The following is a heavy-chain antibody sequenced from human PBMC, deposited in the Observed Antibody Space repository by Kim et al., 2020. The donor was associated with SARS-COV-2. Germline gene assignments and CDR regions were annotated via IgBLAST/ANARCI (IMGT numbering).Heavy chain of an antibody. V-gene: IGHV3-74*01. J-gene: IGHJ4*02. Sequence: SYADSVKGRFTISRDNAKNTLYLQMNSLRAEDTAVYYCARSHLYSSGAGYWGQGTLVTVSS. CDR3: ARSHLYSSGAGY. D-gene: IGHD6-19*01.